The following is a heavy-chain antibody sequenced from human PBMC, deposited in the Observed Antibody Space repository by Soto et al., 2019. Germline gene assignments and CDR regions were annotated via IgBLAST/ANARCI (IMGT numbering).Heavy chain of an antibody. V-gene: IGHV3-48*01. Sequence: GGSLRLSCAASGFTFSSYSMNWVRQAPGKGLEWVSYISSSSSTIYYADSVKGRFTISRDNAKNSLYLQMNSLRAEDTAVYYCARDHLYSRGHIRGSPPSYWGQGTLVTVSS. CDR3: ARDHLYSRGHIRGSPPSY. J-gene: IGHJ4*02. CDR1: GFTFSSYS. CDR2: ISSSSSTI. D-gene: IGHD3-10*01.